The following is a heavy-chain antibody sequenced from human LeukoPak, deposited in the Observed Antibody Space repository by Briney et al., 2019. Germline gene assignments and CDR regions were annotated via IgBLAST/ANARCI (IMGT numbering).Heavy chain of an antibody. J-gene: IGHJ4*02. CDR2: ITWDGDST. CDR1: GFTFDDYA. Sequence: GGSLRLSCAASGFTFDDYAMHWVRQAPGKGLEWVSLITWDGDSTYYADSVKGRFTISRDNSKNSLYLQMNSLRTEDTALYYCAKDIGVGSCNGCLFDYWGQGTLVTVSS. CDR3: AKDIGVGSCNGCLFDY. D-gene: IGHD2-15*01. V-gene: IGHV3-43*01.